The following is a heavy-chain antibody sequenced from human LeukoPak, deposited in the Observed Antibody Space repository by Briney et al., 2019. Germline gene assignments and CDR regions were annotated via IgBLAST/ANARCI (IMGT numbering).Heavy chain of an antibody. CDR2: IRYHGSNK. CDR3: ARTWIQLWLVGY. D-gene: IGHD5-18*01. V-gene: IGHV3-30*02. Sequence: GGSLRLSCAASGFTFSSYGMHWVRQAPGKGLEWVAFIRYHGSNKYYADSVKGRFTISRDNSKNTLYLQMNSLRAEDTAVYYCARTWIQLWLVGYWGQGTLVTVSS. J-gene: IGHJ4*02. CDR1: GFTFSSYG.